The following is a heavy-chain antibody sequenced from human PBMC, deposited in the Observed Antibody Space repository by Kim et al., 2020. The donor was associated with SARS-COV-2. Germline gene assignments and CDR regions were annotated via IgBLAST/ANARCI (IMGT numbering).Heavy chain of an antibody. J-gene: IGHJ4*02. D-gene: IGHD6-19*01. V-gene: IGHV3-9*01. Sequence: SVMGRVTISRDNAKTSLYLQMNSLRAEDTALYYCAKGSLAGAGTQSPFDYWGQGTLVTVSS. CDR3: AKGSLAGAGTQSPFDY.